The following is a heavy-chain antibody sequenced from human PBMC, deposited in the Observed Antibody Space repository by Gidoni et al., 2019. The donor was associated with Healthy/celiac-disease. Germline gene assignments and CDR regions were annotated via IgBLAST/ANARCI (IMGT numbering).Heavy chain of an antibody. CDR2: TYYSGST. Sequence: QLQLQESGPGLVKPSETLSLTCTVPGGSISSSRYYWGWIRQPPGKGLEWIGGTYYSGSTYSNPSLKGRVTISVDTSKNQFSLKLSSVTAADTAVYYCARQFAERDYEWGNRFIAAAGYWYFDLWGRGTLVTVSS. D-gene: IGHD6-13*01. CDR1: GGSISSSRYY. V-gene: IGHV4-39*01. CDR3: ARQFAERDYEWGNRFIAAAGYWYFDL. J-gene: IGHJ2*01.